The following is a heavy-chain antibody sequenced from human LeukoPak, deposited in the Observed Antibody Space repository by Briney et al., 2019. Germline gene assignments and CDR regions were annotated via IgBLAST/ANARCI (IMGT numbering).Heavy chain of an antibody. V-gene: IGHV1-46*01. CDR3: VRDASGSYLFDY. Sequence: ASVKVSCKASGYTFTTYYMQWVRQAPGQGLEWMGVINPHSESTSYAQKFQGSVTLTRDMSTSTVYMELSSLRSEDTAVYYCVRDASGSYLFDYWGQGTLVTVSS. D-gene: IGHD1-26*01. CDR2: INPHSEST. CDR1: GYTFTTYY. J-gene: IGHJ4*02.